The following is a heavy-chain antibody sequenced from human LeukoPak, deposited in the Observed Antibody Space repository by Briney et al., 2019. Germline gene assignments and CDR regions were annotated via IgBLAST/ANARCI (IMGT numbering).Heavy chain of an antibody. D-gene: IGHD6-13*01. J-gene: IGHJ2*01. CDR3: ARAAYSSTWYSRYFDL. CDR1: GFPFSTYS. CDR2: ISSSSSYI. V-gene: IGHV3-21*01. Sequence: GGSLRLSCAASGFPFSTYSMNWVRQAPGKGLEWVSFISSSSSYIYYADSVKGRFTISRDNAKNSMYLQMNSLRAGDTAVYYCARAAYSSTWYSRYFDLWGRGTLVTVSS.